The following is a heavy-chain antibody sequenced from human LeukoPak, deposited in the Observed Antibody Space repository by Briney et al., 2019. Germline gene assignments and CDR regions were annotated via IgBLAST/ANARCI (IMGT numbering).Heavy chain of an antibody. Sequence: PPETLSLTCAVSGGSISSSNWWSWVRQPPGKGLEWIGEIYHSGSTNYNPSLKSRVTISVDKSKNQFSLKLSSVTAADTAVYYCARTRLRHCSSTSCYNWFDPWGQGTLVTVSS. D-gene: IGHD2-2*01. CDR1: GGSISSSNW. V-gene: IGHV4-4*03. CDR2: IYHSGST. CDR3: ARTRLRHCSSTSCYNWFDP. J-gene: IGHJ5*02.